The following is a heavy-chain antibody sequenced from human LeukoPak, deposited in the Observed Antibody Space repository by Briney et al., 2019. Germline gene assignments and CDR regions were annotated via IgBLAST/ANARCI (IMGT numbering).Heavy chain of an antibody. CDR2: ISGSGDDT. J-gene: IGHJ6*02. CDR1: GFSFSTYA. Sequence: PGGSLRLSCAASGFSFSTYAMNWVRQVPGKGLESISSISGSGDDTYYIDSVRGRFTISRDNSKKTLFLQMNSLRVEDTAVYYCAEVLSVTKYYWYGLDVWGQGTTVTVSS. CDR3: AEVLSVTKYYWYGLDV. V-gene: IGHV3-23*01. D-gene: IGHD4-17*01.